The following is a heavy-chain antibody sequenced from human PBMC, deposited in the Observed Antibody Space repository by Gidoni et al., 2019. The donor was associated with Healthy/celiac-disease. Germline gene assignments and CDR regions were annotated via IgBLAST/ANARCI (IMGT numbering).Heavy chain of an antibody. D-gene: IGHD3-10*01. J-gene: IGHJ4*02. CDR3: ATLFLYHVIRGAPDY. V-gene: IGHV1-24*01. CDR2: FDPEDGET. CDR1: GYTLTELS. Sequence: QVQLVQSGAEVKKPEASVKVSCKVSGYTLTELSMHWVRQAPGKGLEWMGGFDPEDGETIYEQKFQGRVTMTEDTSTDTAYMELSSLRSEDTAVYYCATLFLYHVIRGAPDYWGQGTLVTVSS.